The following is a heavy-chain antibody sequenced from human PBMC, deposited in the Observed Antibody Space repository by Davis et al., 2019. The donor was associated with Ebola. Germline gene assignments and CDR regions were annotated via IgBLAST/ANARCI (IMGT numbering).Heavy chain of an antibody. J-gene: IGHJ4*02. D-gene: IGHD3-16*01. V-gene: IGHV3-49*03. CDR2: IRSKAYGGTT. CDR3: TRSQYDYVWGSTVY. CDR1: GFTFGDYA. Sequence: PGGSLRLSCTASGFTFGDYAMSWFRQAPGKGLEWVGFIRSKAYGGTTEYAASVKGRFTISRDDSKSIAYLQMNSLKTEDTAVYYCTRSQYDYVWGSTVYWGQGTLVTVSS.